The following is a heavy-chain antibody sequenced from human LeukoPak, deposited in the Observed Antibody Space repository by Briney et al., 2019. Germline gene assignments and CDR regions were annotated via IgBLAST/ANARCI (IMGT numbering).Heavy chain of an antibody. Sequence: PSETLSLTCAVYGGSFSGYYWSWIRQPPGKGLEWIGYIYYSGSTNYNPSLKSRVTISVDTSKNQFSLKLSSVTAADTAVYYCARIYGSGSYYMGDFDYWAREPWSPSPQ. J-gene: IGHJ4*02. CDR2: IYYSGST. V-gene: IGHV4-59*08. D-gene: IGHD3-10*01. CDR3: ARIYGSGSYYMGDFDY. CDR1: GGSFSGYY.